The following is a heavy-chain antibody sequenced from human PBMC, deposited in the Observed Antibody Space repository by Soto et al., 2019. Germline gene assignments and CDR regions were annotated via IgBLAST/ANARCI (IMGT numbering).Heavy chain of an antibody. Sequence: SETLSLTCSVSGGSTSSYYWNWIRQPPGKGLEWIGYVYHSGATNYDPSLKSGVTISADPSKNQFSLKLSSVTAADTAVYFCARHYWGYDSSGYYGYWGQGTLVTVSS. J-gene: IGHJ4*02. CDR1: GGSTSSYY. CDR2: VYHSGAT. CDR3: ARHYWGYDSSGYYGY. V-gene: IGHV4-59*08. D-gene: IGHD3-22*01.